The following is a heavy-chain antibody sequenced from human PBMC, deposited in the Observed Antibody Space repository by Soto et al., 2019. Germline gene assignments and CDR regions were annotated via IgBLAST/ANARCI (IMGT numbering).Heavy chain of an antibody. J-gene: IGHJ6*02. CDR1: GFPISRPYS. CDR2: ISHTGTT. Sequence: PSETLSLTCLVSGFPISRPYSWGWIRQPPGKGLEWIGSISHTGTTSYSPSLTSRVSISVDTSKNQVSLKLTSVTAADTAVYFCARVTMVIRDSDHFGVDVWGHGTTVTVSS. CDR3: ARVTMVIRDSDHFGVDV. D-gene: IGHD4-17*01. V-gene: IGHV4-38-2*02.